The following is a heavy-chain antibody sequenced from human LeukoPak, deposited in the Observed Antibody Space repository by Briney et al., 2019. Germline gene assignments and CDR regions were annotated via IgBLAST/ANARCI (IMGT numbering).Heavy chain of an antibody. CDR3: ARDQMGIVDY. Sequence: SETLSLXCTVSGGSISSYYWSWIRQPPGKGLEWIGYIYYSGSTNYNPSLKSRVTISVDTSKNQFSLKLSSVTAADTAVYYCARDQMGIVDYWGQGTLVTVSS. CDR2: IYYSGST. D-gene: IGHD7-27*01. V-gene: IGHV4-59*01. J-gene: IGHJ4*02. CDR1: GGSISSYY.